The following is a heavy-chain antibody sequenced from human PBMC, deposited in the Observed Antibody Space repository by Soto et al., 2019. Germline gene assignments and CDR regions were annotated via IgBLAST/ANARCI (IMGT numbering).Heavy chain of an antibody. Sequence: PSQTLSLTCATSGDSVSSNSAAWNWIRQSPSRGLEWLGRTHYRSKWYNDYAVSVKSRITINPNTSKNQFSLQLNSVTPEDTAVYYCARVVLLWFGELFYSYGMDVWGQGTTVTVSS. V-gene: IGHV6-1*01. D-gene: IGHD3-10*01. CDR3: ARVVLLWFGELFYSYGMDV. J-gene: IGHJ6*02. CDR1: GDSVSSNSAA. CDR2: THYRSKWYN.